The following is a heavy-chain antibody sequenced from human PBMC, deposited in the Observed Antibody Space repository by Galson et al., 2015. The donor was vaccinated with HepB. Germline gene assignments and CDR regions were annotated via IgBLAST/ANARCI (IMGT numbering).Heavy chain of an antibody. J-gene: IGHJ4*02. CDR2: ISSDGSNR. CDR3: AKDGGSYWGPPGIWVDY. V-gene: IGHV3-30*18. CDR1: GFTFSTYG. D-gene: IGHD1-26*01. Sequence: SLRLSCAASGFTFSTYGMHWVRQAPGKGLEWVSVISSDGSNRYYADSVKGRFTISRDNSKNTLYLQMNSLRAEDTAMYYCAKDGGSYWGPPGIWVDYWGQGTLVTVSS.